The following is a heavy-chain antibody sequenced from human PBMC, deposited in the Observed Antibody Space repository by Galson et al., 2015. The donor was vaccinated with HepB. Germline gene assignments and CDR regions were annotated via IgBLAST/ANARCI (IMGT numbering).Heavy chain of an antibody. V-gene: IGHV3-23*01. CDR2: ISGTGGST. CDR3: AQREKWN. D-gene: IGHD1-26*01. J-gene: IGHJ4*02. Sequence: SLRLSCATSGFTFSSYAMNWVRQAPGKGLEWVSAISGTGGSTYFADSVKGRFTISRDNSKNTLYLQMNSLRVEDTAVYYCAQREKWNWGQGTLVIVSS. CDR1: GFTFSSYA.